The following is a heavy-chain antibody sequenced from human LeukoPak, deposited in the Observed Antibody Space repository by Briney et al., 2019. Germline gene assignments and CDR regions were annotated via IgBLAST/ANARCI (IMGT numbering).Heavy chain of an antibody. CDR2: INHSGST. D-gene: IGHD1-20*01. V-gene: IGHV4-34*01. CDR1: GGSFSGYY. Sequence: PSETLSLTCAVYGGSFSGYYWSWIRQPPGKGLEWIGEINHSGSTNYNPSLKSRVTISVDTSKNQFSLKLSSVTAADPAVYYCASVDYNWNYFHYWGQGTLVTVSS. J-gene: IGHJ4*02. CDR3: ASVDYNWNYFHY.